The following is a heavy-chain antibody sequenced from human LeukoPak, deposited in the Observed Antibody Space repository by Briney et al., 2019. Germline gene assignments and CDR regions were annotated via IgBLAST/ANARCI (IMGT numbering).Heavy chain of an antibody. V-gene: IGHV5-51*01. CDR3: ARLGLGELGFDI. J-gene: IGHJ3*02. Sequence: GESLKISCETSGYSFTSNWIAWVRQKPGKGLEWMGIIYPGDSDTRCSPSFQGQVTISADKSISTAYLQWSSLKASDTAMYYCARLGLGELGFDIWGQGTMVTVSS. CDR2: IYPGDSDT. CDR1: GYSFTSNW. D-gene: IGHD3-16*01.